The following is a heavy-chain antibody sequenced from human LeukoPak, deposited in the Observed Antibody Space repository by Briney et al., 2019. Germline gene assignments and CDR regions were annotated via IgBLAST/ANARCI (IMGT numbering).Heavy chain of an antibody. J-gene: IGHJ3*02. CDR2: IIPIFGTA. CDR3: ARDSIVGATGDAFDI. Sequence: SVKVSCKASGGTFSSYAISWVRQAPGQGLEWMGGIIPIFGTANYAQKFQGRVTITADESTSTAHMELSSLRSEDTGVYYCARDSIVGATGDAFDIWGQGTMVTVSS. V-gene: IGHV1-69*01. D-gene: IGHD1-26*01. CDR1: GGTFSSYA.